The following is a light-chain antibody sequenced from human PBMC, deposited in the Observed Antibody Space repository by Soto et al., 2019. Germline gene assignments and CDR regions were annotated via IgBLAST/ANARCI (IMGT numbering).Light chain of an antibody. Sequence: EIVLTQSPGTLSLSPGERATLSCRASQSVSSSYLAWCQQKPGQPPRLLIYGASSRATGIPDRFSGSGSGTDFTLTISRLEPEDFAVYYCQQYGGSPPYTFGQGTKLEIK. CDR1: QSVSSSY. CDR3: QQYGGSPPYT. V-gene: IGKV3-20*01. J-gene: IGKJ2*01. CDR2: GAS.